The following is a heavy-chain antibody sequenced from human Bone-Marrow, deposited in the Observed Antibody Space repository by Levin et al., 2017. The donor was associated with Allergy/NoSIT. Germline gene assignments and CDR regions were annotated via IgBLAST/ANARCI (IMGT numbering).Heavy chain of an antibody. CDR2: VYYRGPT. CDR1: GGSISSSSYY. V-gene: IGHV4-39*01. J-gene: IGHJ4*02. CDR3: ARQYFGELLPYYFDY. D-gene: IGHD3-10*01. Sequence: ASETLSLTCTVSGGSISSSSYYWGWIRQPPGKGLEWIGSVYYRGPTYDNPSLKSRVSISVDTSKNQFSLKLSSVTAADTAVYYCARQYFGELLPYYFDYWGQGTLVTVSS.